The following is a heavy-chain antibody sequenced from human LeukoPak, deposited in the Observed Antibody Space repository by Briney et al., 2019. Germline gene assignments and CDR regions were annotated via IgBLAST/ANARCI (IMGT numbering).Heavy chain of an antibody. CDR3: AKELGVYSSSWPYFDY. V-gene: IGHV3-30*18. CDR1: GFTFSSYG. D-gene: IGHD6-13*01. J-gene: IGHJ4*02. Sequence: GGSLRLSCAASGFTFSSYGMHWVRQAPGKGLEWVAVISYDGSNKYCADSVKGRFTISRDNSKNTLYLQMNSLRAEDTAVYYCAKELGVYSSSWPYFDYWGQGTLVTVSS. CDR2: ISYDGSNK.